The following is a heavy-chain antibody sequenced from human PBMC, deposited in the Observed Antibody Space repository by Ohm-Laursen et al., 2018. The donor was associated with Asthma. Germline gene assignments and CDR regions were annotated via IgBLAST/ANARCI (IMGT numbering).Heavy chain of an antibody. CDR1: GFTFSTYW. D-gene: IGHD3-22*01. J-gene: IGHJ4*02. Sequence: SLRLSCAASGFTFSTYWMHWVRQAPGKGLVWVSRVYGDGSNTIYADSVKGRFTISRDNSKNTLYLQMNSLRAEDTAVYCCASQPYDSSGYYFAYWGQGTLVTVSS. CDR2: VYGDGSNT. V-gene: IGHV3-74*01. CDR3: ASQPYDSSGYYFAY.